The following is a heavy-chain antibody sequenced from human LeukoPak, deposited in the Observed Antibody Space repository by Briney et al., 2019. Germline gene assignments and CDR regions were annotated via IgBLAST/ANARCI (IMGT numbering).Heavy chain of an antibody. Sequence: GGSLRLSCTATGFTFSSFAMGWVRQAPGKGLERVSGIIGSGGYTYHADSVKGRFTVSRDNSKNTLYLQMNSLTAGDTAVYYCAKGTKDHCSGGYCYPLDVWGQGTAVTVSS. D-gene: IGHD2-15*01. J-gene: IGHJ6*02. CDR2: IIGSGGYT. CDR1: GFTFSSFA. V-gene: IGHV3-23*01. CDR3: AKGTKDHCSGGYCYPLDV.